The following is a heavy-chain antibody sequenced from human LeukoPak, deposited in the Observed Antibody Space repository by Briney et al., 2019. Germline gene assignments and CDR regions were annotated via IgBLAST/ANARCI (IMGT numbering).Heavy chain of an antibody. CDR3: ARDRGHQDTAMVPDY. J-gene: IGHJ4*02. CDR1: GYTFTSYG. V-gene: IGHV1-18*01. Sequence: ASVKVSFKASGYTFTSYGISWVRQAPGQGLEWMGWISAYNGNTNYAQKLQGRVTMTTDTSTSTAYMELRSLRSDDTAVYYCARDRGHQDTAMVPDYWGQGTLVTVSS. CDR2: ISAYNGNT. D-gene: IGHD5-18*01.